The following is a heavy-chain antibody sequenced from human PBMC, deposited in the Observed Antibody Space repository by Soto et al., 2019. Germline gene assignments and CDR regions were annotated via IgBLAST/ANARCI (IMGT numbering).Heavy chain of an antibody. CDR2: IIPIFRIT. J-gene: IGHJ6*02. CDR1: GGTFSSYA. CDR3: ARVHPDGLRPIGLPVRYYGMDV. D-gene: IGHD3-16*02. Sequence: GASVKVSCKASGGTFSSYAFSWVRQAPGRGLEWMGGIIPIFRITDYAQKFQGRVTITADESTSTAYMELSSLRSEDTAVYYCARVHPDGLRPIGLPVRYYGMDVWGQGTTVTVSS. V-gene: IGHV1-69*13.